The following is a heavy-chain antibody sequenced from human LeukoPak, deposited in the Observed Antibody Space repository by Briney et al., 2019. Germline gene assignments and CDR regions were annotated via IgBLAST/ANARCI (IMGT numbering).Heavy chain of an antibody. Sequence: GGSLRLSCAGSGFDFSTYSMNWIRQAPGKGLEWVSSISSGSSYIYYSDSVKGRFTISRDNAKNSLYLQMNSLRDEDTAVYYCARVSQVDDYYDSSVQDAFDIWGQGTMVTVSS. CDR2: ISSGSSYI. CDR3: ARVSQVDDYYDSSVQDAFDI. D-gene: IGHD3-22*01. CDR1: GFDFSTYS. J-gene: IGHJ3*02. V-gene: IGHV3-21*01.